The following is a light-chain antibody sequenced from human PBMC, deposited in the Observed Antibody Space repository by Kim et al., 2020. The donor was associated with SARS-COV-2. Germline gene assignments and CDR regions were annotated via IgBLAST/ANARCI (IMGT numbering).Light chain of an antibody. CDR3: SSYAGSNIVV. Sequence: GQSAPISCTGTCSDVDGHNYVSLYQQHPGKAPRLLIYEVSERPSGVPDRFSGSKSGNTASLTVSGLQSEDEADYYCSSYAGSNIVVFGGGTQLTVL. CDR1: CSDVDGHNY. V-gene: IGLV2-8*01. CDR2: EVS. J-gene: IGLJ2*01.